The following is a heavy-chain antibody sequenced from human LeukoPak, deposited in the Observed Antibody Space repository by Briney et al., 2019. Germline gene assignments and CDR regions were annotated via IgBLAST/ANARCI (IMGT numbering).Heavy chain of an antibody. CDR3: ARGYCTNGVCYSFDY. CDR2: MNPKSGGT. Sequence: ASVKVSCKASGYTFTGYYVHWVRQAPGQGLEWMGWMNPKSGGTNYAQKFEARVTMNRDTSISTAYMELSRLRFDDTAVYYCARGYCTNGVCYSFDYWGQGTLVTVSS. CDR1: GYTFTGYY. J-gene: IGHJ4*02. D-gene: IGHD2-8*01. V-gene: IGHV1-2*02.